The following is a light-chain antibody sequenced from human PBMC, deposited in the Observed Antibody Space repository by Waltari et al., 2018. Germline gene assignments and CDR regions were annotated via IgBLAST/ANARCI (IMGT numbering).Light chain of an antibody. Sequence: DIVMTQSPDSLAVSLGEWATIPCKSSQSVSVSSNNKAYSAWYQKKPRQPPTLLIYWASTRESGVPDRFSGSWSGTYFTLTISSLQAEDVAVYYCQQYYSTPRTFVPGTKVDIK. J-gene: IGKJ3*01. CDR2: WAS. CDR1: QSVSVSSNNKAY. V-gene: IGKV4-1*01. CDR3: QQYYSTPRT.